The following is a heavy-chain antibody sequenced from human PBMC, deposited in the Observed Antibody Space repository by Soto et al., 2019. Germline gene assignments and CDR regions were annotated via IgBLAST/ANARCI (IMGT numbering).Heavy chain of an antibody. D-gene: IGHD3-10*01. CDR2: ISDSGSNT. CDR1: GFKISSSS. CDR3: TRGPRPTSIGTGAF. Sequence: PGGSLRLSCAAFGFKISSSSMNWVRQAPGRGLEWVAYISDSGSNTLYADSVKGRFTVSRDNAKNALYLQMTSLRADDTAVYYCTRGPRPTSIGTGAFWGQGTLVTVSS. V-gene: IGHV3-48*04. J-gene: IGHJ4*02.